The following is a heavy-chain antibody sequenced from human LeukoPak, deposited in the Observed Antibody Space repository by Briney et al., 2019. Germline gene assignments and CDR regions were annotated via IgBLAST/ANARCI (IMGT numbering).Heavy chain of an antibody. D-gene: IGHD1-26*01. CDR2: TSPDEGLK. J-gene: IGHJ4*02. Sequence: PGGSLRLSCAASGFTFSGSAMHWVRQAPGKGLEWVAVTSPDEGLKFYGDSVKGRFTISRDNSKNTMYLQMNNLREEDTAVYYCTRDPILGAPDYFDYWGQGTLVTVSS. CDR1: GFTFSGSA. V-gene: IGHV3-30*04. CDR3: TRDPILGAPDYFDY.